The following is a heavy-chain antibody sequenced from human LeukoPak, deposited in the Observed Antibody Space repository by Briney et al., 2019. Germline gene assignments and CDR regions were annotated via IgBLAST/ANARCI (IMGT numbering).Heavy chain of an antibody. CDR3: ARSPLVVPAAHYYYYYMDV. CDR1: GYTFTGYY. V-gene: IGHV1-2*02. J-gene: IGHJ6*03. D-gene: IGHD2-2*01. CDR2: INPNSGGT. Sequence: ASVKVSCKASGYTFTGYYMHWVRQAPGQGLEWMGWINPNSGGTNYAQKFQGRVTMTRDTSISTAYMELSRLRSDDTAVYYCARSPLVVPAAHYYYYYMDVWGKGTTVTVSS.